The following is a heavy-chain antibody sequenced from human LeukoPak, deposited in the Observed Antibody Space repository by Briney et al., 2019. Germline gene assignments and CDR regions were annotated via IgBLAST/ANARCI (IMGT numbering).Heavy chain of an antibody. CDR3: TRVGHYYDSRGYYVVDFDY. V-gene: IGHV3-49*04. D-gene: IGHD3-22*01. J-gene: IGHJ4*02. CDR1: GFTFGDYA. Sequence: GGSLRLSCTASGFTFGDYAMSWVRQAPGKGLECVGIIRSKAYGGTTEYAASVKGRFTTSRDDSKTIAYLQMNSLKTEDTGVYYCTRVGHYYDSRGYYVVDFDYWGQGTLVTVSS. CDR2: IRSKAYGGTT.